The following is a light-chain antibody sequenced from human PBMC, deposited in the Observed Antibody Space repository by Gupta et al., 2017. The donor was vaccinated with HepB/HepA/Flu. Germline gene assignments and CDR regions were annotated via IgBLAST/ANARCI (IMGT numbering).Light chain of an antibody. Sequence: DIQMTQSPSTLSASVGDRVTITCRASQSISSWLAWYQQKPGKAPKLLIYKASRVESGVPSRFSGSGSGTXFTLTIXSLQPADFAPYYSQQYNGFPWTFGXGTKVEIK. V-gene: IGKV1-5*03. CDR2: KAS. CDR3: QQYNGFPWT. J-gene: IGKJ1*01. CDR1: QSISSW.